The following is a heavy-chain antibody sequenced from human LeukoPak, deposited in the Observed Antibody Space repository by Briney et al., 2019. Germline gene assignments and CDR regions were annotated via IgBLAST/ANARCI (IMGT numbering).Heavy chain of an antibody. Sequence: ASVKVSCKASGYTFTSYGISWVRQAPGQGLEWMGWISAYNGNTNYAQKLQGRVTMTTDTSTSTAYMELSRLRSDDTAVYYCARVCSGGSCYTYWGQGTLVTVSS. CDR2: ISAYNGNT. D-gene: IGHD2-15*01. CDR1: GYTFTSYG. J-gene: IGHJ4*02. V-gene: IGHV1-18*01. CDR3: ARVCSGGSCYTY.